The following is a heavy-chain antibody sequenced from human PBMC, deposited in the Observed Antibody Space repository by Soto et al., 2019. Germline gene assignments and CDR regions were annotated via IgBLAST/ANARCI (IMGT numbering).Heavy chain of an antibody. CDR3: EKDSLGNSNAFDI. Sequence: GGSLRLSCAASGFTFNNFGIHWVRQSPGKGLEWVASVSYDGTKKLSADSVKGRFTISRDSSKNTVYLLMSGLRAGDTAVYYCEKDSLGNSNAFDIWGRGTMATVSS. J-gene: IGHJ3*02. CDR1: GFTFNNFG. CDR2: VSYDGTKK. V-gene: IGHV3-30*02. D-gene: IGHD2-2*01.